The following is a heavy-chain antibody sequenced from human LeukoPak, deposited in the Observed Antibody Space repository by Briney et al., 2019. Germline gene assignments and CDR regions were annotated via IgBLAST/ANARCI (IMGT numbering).Heavy chain of an antibody. J-gene: IGHJ3*02. CDR3: ARLRSGTGPI. V-gene: IGHV4-39*07. D-gene: IGHD1-1*01. CDR1: DGSISSSRYY. Sequence: SETLSLTCTVSDGSISSSRYYWGWIRQPPGKGLDWIGSIYYGGSTYYNPSLKSRVTISVDTSDNRLSLKLNSVTAADTAVYYCARLRSGTGPIWGQGTMVTVSS. CDR2: IYYGGST.